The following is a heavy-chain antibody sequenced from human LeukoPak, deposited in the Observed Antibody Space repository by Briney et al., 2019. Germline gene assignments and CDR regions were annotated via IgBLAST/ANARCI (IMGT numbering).Heavy chain of an antibody. J-gene: IGHJ6*03. D-gene: IGHD6-13*01. Sequence: GGSLRLSCAASGFTFSSYAMSWVRQAPGKGLEWVSAISGSGGSTYYADSVKGRFTISRDNSKNSLYLQMNSLRPEDTAVYYCAKAGSRHYYYYMDVWGKGTTVTVSS. CDR3: AKAGSRHYYYYMDV. CDR2: ISGSGGST. V-gene: IGHV3-23*01. CDR1: GFTFSSYA.